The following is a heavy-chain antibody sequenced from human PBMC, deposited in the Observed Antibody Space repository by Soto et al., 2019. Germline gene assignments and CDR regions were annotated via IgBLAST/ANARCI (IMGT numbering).Heavy chain of an antibody. Sequence: GGSLRLSCVASGFSFSVYTMNWFRQAPGQALEWLSFITQTGGDTYYADSVKGRFTISRDNAKNSLYMELNNLRAEDTAGYYCARDLGWAFDYWGRGILVTVSS. CDR1: GFSFSVYT. D-gene: IGHD6-19*01. V-gene: IGHV3-21*05. CDR2: ITQTGGDT. J-gene: IGHJ4*02. CDR3: ARDLGWAFDY.